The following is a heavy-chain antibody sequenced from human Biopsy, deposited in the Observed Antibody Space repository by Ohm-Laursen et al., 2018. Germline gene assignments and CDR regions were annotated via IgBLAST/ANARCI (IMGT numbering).Heavy chain of an antibody. J-gene: IGHJ4*02. V-gene: IGHV3-23*01. CDR2: ISGSGGST. D-gene: IGHD3-3*02. Sequence: SLRLSCAASGFYFSNYAMSWVRQAPGKGLEWVSGISGSGGSTYYADSVKGRFTISRDNSKNTLYLQMNSLRAEDTALYYCARGGQVGFLEWLFIGWGQGTLVTVSS. CDR3: ARGGQVGFLEWLFIG. CDR1: GFYFSNYA.